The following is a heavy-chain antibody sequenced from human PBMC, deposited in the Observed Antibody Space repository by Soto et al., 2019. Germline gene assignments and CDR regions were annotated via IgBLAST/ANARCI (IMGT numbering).Heavy chain of an antibody. V-gene: IGHV3-33*01. Sequence: QVQLVESGGGVVQPGTSLRLSCVASGFNFNTYCMHWVRQAPGKGLEWVSVIWFDESDNYYADSVKGRFTISRDSSKNTLYLHMNSLRDEDTAVYYCARNLRWEPQFDNWGQGTLVTVSS. J-gene: IGHJ4*02. CDR2: IWFDESDN. CDR3: ARNLRWEPQFDN. D-gene: IGHD1-26*01. CDR1: GFNFNTYC.